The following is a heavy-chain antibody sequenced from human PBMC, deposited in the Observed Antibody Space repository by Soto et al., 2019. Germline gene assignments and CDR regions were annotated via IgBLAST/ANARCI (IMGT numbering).Heavy chain of an antibody. CDR2: IIPIFGTA. D-gene: IGHD3-9*01. Sequence: ASVKVSCRASGGTFSSYAISWVRQAPGQRLERMGGIIPIFGTANYAQKFQGRVTITADESTSTAYMELSSLRSEDTAVYYCAREGPTYDILTGYPSFDYWGQGTLVTVS. CDR3: AREGPTYDILTGYPSFDY. J-gene: IGHJ4*02. V-gene: IGHV1-69*13. CDR1: GGTFSSYA.